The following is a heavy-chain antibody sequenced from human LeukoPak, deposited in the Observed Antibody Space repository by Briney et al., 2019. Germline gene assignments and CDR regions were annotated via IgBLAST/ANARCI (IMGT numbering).Heavy chain of an antibody. Sequence: GGSLRLSCAASGFTFSSYNMNWVRQAPGKGLEWVSSISSSSSYIYYADSVKGRFTISRDNAKNSLYLQMNSLRAEDTAVYYCARVGTLGFDYWGQGTLVTVSS. V-gene: IGHV3-21*01. CDR2: ISSSSSYI. CDR1: GFTFSSYN. J-gene: IGHJ4*02. CDR3: ARVGTLGFDY. D-gene: IGHD1-14*01.